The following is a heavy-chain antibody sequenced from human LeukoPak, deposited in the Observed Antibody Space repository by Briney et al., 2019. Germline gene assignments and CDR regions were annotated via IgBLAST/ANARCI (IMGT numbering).Heavy chain of an antibody. D-gene: IGHD3-16*01. J-gene: IGHJ6*03. CDR1: GFTFSSYW. CDR2: IKQNGSEK. Sequence: GGSLRLSCAASGFTFSSYWMTWVRQAPAKGLEWVANIKQNGSEKYSVDSVKGRFTISRDNAKNSLYMQMNSLRAEDTAVYYCARVMSALVWRTYGSYYYYYYMDVWGKGTTVTVSS. V-gene: IGHV3-7*01. CDR3: ARVMSALVWRTYGSYYYYYYMDV.